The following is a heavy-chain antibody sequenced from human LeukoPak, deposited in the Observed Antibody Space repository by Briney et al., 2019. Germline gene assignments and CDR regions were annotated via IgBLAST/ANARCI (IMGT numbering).Heavy chain of an antibody. CDR2: IYHSGST. CDR1: GYSISSGYY. D-gene: IGHD3-10*01. Sequence: SETLSLTCTVSGYSISSGYYWGWIRQPPGKGLEWIGSIYHSGSTYYNPSLKSRVTISVDTSKNQFTLKLSSVTAADTAVYYCARHGLEFFWPLDYWGQGTLVTVSS. V-gene: IGHV4-38-2*02. CDR3: ARHGLEFFWPLDY. J-gene: IGHJ4*02.